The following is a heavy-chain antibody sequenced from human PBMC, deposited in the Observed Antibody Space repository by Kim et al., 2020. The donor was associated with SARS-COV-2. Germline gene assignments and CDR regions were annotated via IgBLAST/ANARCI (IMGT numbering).Heavy chain of an antibody. CDR2: ISSSGSTI. CDR1: GFTFSSYE. V-gene: IGHV3-48*03. CDR3: ARPPAYYDSTPVGFDI. Sequence: GGSLRLSCAASGFTFSSYEMNWVRQAPGKGLEWVSYISSSGSTIYYADSVKGRFTISRDNAKNSLYLQMNSLRAEDTAVYYCARPPAYYDSTPVGFDIWGQGTMVTVSS. J-gene: IGHJ3*02. D-gene: IGHD3-22*01.